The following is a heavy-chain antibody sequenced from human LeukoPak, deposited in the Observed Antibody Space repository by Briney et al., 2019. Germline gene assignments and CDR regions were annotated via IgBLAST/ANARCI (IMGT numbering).Heavy chain of an antibody. CDR1: GFTFSSYA. V-gene: IGHV3-23*01. CDR3: ATSYYGAIENFDY. CDR2: ISGSGGST. Sequence: GGSLRLSCAASGFTFSSYAMSWVRQAPGKGLEWVSAISGSGGSTYYADSVKGRFTISRDNSKNTLYLQMNSLRAGDTAVYYCATSYYGAIENFDYWGQGTLVTVSS. D-gene: IGHD4/OR15-4a*01. J-gene: IGHJ4*02.